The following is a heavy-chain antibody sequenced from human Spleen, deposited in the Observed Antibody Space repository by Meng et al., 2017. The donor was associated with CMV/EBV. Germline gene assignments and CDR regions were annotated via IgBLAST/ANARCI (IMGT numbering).Heavy chain of an antibody. CDR1: GFKFDDYS. V-gene: IGHV3-9*01. J-gene: IGHJ6*02. CDR3: TRVGLAMDV. CDR2: ISWNSGSI. Sequence: SLKISCAAFGFKFDDYSMHWVRQAPGKGLEWVSGISWNSGSIGYADSVKGRFTISRDNAQNSLLLQMNSLKVDDTALYYCTRVGLAMDVWGQGTTVTVSS.